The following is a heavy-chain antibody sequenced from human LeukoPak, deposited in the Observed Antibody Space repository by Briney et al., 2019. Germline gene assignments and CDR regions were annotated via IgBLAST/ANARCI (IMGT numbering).Heavy chain of an antibody. D-gene: IGHD6-13*01. CDR1: GFTFGSYA. CDR2: IRSKAYGGTT. Sequence: HPGGSLRLSCTASGFTFGSYAMSWFRKAPGKGLEWVGFIRSKAYGGTTEYAASVKGRFTISRDDSKSIAYLQMNSLKTEDTAVYYCTRASSSWRGDNYWGQGTLVTVSS. V-gene: IGHV3-49*03. CDR3: TRASSSWRGDNY. J-gene: IGHJ4*02.